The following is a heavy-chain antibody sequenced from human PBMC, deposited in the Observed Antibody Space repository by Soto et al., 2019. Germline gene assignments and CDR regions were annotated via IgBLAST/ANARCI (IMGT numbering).Heavy chain of an antibody. CDR2: FVPMFSSS. CDR3: ARTGGTYYFDH. CDR1: GTSFTSYG. J-gene: IGHJ4*02. V-gene: IGHV1-69*01. Sequence: QVQLVQSGAEVRKPGSSVNVSCKASGTSFTSYGIHWVRQAPGQGLEWMGGFVPMFSSSHYAQKFQDRLTIVADESTNTAYMERSSLRADDSAIYYCARTGGTYYFDHWGQGTLVTVSS. D-gene: IGHD1-1*01.